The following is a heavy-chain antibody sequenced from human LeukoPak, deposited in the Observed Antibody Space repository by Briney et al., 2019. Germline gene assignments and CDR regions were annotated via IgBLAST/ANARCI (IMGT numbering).Heavy chain of an antibody. CDR1: GFTFSSYG. Sequence: QPGGSLRLSCAASGFTFSSYGMHWVRQAPGKGLEWVAVISYDGSNKYHADSVKGRFTISRDNSKNTLYLQMNSLRAEDTAVYYCAKVLLLYGDLVFDYWGQGTLVTVSS. V-gene: IGHV3-30*18. D-gene: IGHD4-17*01. J-gene: IGHJ4*02. CDR2: ISYDGSNK. CDR3: AKVLLLYGDLVFDY.